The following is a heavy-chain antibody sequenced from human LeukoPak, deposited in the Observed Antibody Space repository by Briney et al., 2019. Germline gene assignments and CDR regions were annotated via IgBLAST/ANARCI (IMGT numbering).Heavy chain of an antibody. Sequence: GGSLRLSCTASGFTFGDYAMSWFRQAPGKGLGWVGFIRSKAYGGTTEYAASVKGRFTISRDDSKSIAYLQMNSLKTEDTAVYYCTREGVWLRRGSFDIWGQGTMVTVSS. D-gene: IGHD5-18*01. CDR3: TREGVWLRRGSFDI. CDR1: GFTFGDYA. CDR2: IRSKAYGGTT. J-gene: IGHJ3*02. V-gene: IGHV3-49*03.